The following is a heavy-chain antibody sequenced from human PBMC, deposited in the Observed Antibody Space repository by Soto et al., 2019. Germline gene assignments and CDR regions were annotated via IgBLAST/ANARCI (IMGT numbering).Heavy chain of an antibody. D-gene: IGHD3-10*01. V-gene: IGHV3-30*18. CDR3: AKDRGSGSYAANYYYYGMDV. Sequence: QVQLVESGGGVVQPGRSLRLSCAASGFTFSSYGMHWVRQAPGKGLEWVAVISYDGSNKYYADSVKGRFTISRDNSKNTLYLQMNSLRAEDTALYYCAKDRGSGSYAANYYYYGMDVWGQGTTVTVSS. J-gene: IGHJ6*02. CDR2: ISYDGSNK. CDR1: GFTFSSYG.